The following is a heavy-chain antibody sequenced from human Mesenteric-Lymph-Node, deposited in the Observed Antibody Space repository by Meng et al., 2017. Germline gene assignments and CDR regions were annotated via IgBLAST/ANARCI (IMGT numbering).Heavy chain of an antibody. CDR3: AKELTSYGVLFDY. D-gene: IGHD5-18*01. Sequence: GESLKISCAASGFTFSSYAMSWVRQAPGKGLEWVSAISGSGGSTYYADSVKGRFTISRDNSKNTLYLQMNSLRAEDTAVYYCAKELTSYGVLFDYWGQGTLVTVSS. J-gene: IGHJ4*02. V-gene: IGHV3-23*01. CDR2: ISGSGGST. CDR1: GFTFSSYA.